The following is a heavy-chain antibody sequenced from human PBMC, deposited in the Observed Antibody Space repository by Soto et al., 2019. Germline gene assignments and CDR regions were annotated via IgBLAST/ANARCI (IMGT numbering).Heavy chain of an antibody. J-gene: IGHJ4*02. D-gene: IGHD6-19*01. CDR3: AKDSSGWYDSFDY. V-gene: IGHV3-23*01. CDR1: GFTCSSYA. Sequence: EVQLLESGGGLVQPGGSLRLSCAASGFTCSSYAMSLVRQAPGKGLEWVSAISGSGGSTYYAESVKGRFTISRDNSKNTLYLQMNSLRAEDTAVYYCAKDSSGWYDSFDYWGQGTLVTVSS. CDR2: ISGSGGST.